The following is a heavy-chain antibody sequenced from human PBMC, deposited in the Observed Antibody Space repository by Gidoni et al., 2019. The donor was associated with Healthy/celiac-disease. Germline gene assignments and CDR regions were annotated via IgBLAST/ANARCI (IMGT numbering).Heavy chain of an antibody. J-gene: IGHJ4*02. CDR1: GLPFDDYA. D-gene: IGHD5-18*01. CDR2: ISWNSGSI. V-gene: IGHV3-9*01. CDR3: AKDMDESVDTAMVVDY. Sequence: EVQLVESGGGLVQPGRSLRLSCAASGLPFDDYAMHWVRQAPGKGLVWVSGISWNSGSIGYADSVKGRFTISRDNAKNSLYLQMNSLRAEDTALYYCAKDMDESVDTAMVVDYWGQGTLVTVSS.